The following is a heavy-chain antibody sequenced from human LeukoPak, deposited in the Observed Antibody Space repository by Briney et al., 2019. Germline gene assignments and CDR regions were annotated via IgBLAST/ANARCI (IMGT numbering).Heavy chain of an antibody. V-gene: IGHV1-2*02. CDR3: VREGTNSGWYQSDSSDY. Sequence: GASVKVSCKASGYTFTSYDINWVRQATGQGLEWMGWINPNSGGTNYAQKFQGRVTMTRDTSISTAYMELSRLRSDDTAVYYCVREGTNSGWYQSDSSDYWGQGTLVTVSS. CDR2: INPNSGGT. J-gene: IGHJ4*02. D-gene: IGHD6-19*01. CDR1: GYTFTSYD.